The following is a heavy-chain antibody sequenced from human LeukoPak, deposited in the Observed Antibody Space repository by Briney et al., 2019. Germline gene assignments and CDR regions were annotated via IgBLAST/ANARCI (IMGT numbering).Heavy chain of an antibody. J-gene: IGHJ4*02. CDR1: GFTVSSNY. CDR2: IYSDGRT. V-gene: IGHV3-66*01. CDR3: ARAGSNTYYFGRYFDY. D-gene: IGHD2/OR15-2a*01. Sequence: GGSLRLSCATSGFTVSSNYMTWVRQAPGKGLEWGSVIYSDGRTYYADSVKGRFTISRDISKNTLFLQMNSLRADDTAVYYCARAGSNTYYFGRYFDYWGQGTLVTVSS.